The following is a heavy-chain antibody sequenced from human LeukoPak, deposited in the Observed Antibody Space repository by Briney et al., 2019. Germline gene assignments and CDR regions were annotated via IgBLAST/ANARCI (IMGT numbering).Heavy chain of an antibody. CDR3: AKGYNYAYEY. D-gene: IGHD5-18*01. V-gene: IGHV3-53*01. J-gene: IGHJ4*02. CDR2: IYSGGST. CDR1: GFTVSSSY. Sequence: GGSLRLSCAASGFTVSSSYMSWVRQAPGKGLEWVSLIYSGGSTYYAASVKGRFTISRDNSKNTLYLQMDSLRPEDTAVYYCAKGYNYAYEYWGQGTLVTVSS.